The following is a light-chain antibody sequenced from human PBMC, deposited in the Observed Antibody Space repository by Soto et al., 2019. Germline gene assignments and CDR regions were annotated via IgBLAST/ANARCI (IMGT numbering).Light chain of an antibody. CDR1: STDVGTYNR. V-gene: IGLV2-18*02. CDR3: SSQTSSTSCI. Sequence: QSALTQPPSVSGSPGQSVTISCTGGSTDVGTYNRVSWYQQSPGTAPKLMIFDVSSRPSGVPDRFSGSKSGNTASLPIFGLQAEDEADYYCSSQTSSTSCIFGSRTKLTV. CDR2: DVS. J-gene: IGLJ1*01.